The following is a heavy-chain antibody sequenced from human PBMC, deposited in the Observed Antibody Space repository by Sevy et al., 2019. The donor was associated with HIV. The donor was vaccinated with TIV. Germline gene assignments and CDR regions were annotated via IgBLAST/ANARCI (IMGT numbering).Heavy chain of an antibody. D-gene: IGHD5-18*01. CDR2: INHSGST. Sequence: SETLSLTCAVYRGSFTGYYWSWIRQPPGKGLEWIGEINHSGSTTYNPSLKSRVTISLDTSKNQFSLRLTSVTAADTAVYYCARGVGNSYGYDPDYWGQGTLVTVSS. V-gene: IGHV4-34*01. CDR1: RGSFTGYY. CDR3: ARGVGNSYGYDPDY. J-gene: IGHJ4*02.